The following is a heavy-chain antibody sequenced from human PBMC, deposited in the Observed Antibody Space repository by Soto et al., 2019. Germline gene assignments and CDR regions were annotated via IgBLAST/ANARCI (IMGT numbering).Heavy chain of an antibody. J-gene: IGHJ4*02. CDR3: MLGSGWKDFDY. CDR1: GGSINNYY. D-gene: IGHD3-22*01. CDR2: IYDSGST. V-gene: IGHV4-59*08. Sequence: SETLSLTCTVSGGSINNYYWSWIRQPPGKGLEWIGYIYDSGSTNYNPSLKSRVTMSVDTSKNQFSLKLSSVTAADTAVYYCMLGSGWKDFDYWGQGTLVTVSS.